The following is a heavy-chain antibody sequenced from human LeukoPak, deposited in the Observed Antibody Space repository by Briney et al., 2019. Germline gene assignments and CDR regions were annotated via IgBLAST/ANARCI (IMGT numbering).Heavy chain of an antibody. J-gene: IGHJ4*02. Sequence: GGSLRLSCAASGFTFSDYWMSWVRQAPGKGLEWVANIKEDGSEKYYVDSVKGRFTISRDNGKNSVYLQMNRLRAEDTALYYCARDPGVPAPGTSLLYYFDYWGQGTLVTVSS. CDR1: GFTFSDYW. CDR2: IKEDGSEK. V-gene: IGHV3-7*01. D-gene: IGHD6-13*01. CDR3: ARDPGVPAPGTSLLYYFDY.